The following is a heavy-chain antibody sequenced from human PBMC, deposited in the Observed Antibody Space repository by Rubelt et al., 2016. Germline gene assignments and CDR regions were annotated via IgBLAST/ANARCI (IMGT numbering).Heavy chain of an antibody. CDR3: ARDLTSGYFDH. CDR2: IWYDGSNK. J-gene: IGHJ4*02. D-gene: IGHD3-10*01. Sequence: APGKGLEWVAVIWYDGSNKYYAASVKGRFTISRDNSKTTLYLQMNSLRAEDTAVYYCARDLTSGYFDHWGQGTLVTVSS. V-gene: IGHV3-33*01.